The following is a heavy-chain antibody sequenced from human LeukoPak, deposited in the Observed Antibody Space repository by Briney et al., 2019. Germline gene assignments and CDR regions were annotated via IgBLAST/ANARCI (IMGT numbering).Heavy chain of an antibody. Sequence: PGGSLRLSCAASGFTFSRYWIHWVRQAPGKGLEWVGRIKSKTDGGTTDYAAPVKGRFTISRDDSKNTLFLQMNNLKTEDTAVYYCTTGSYSEEGATKNNWFDPWGQGTLVTVSS. J-gene: IGHJ5*02. V-gene: IGHV3-15*01. CDR1: GFTFSRYW. CDR2: IKSKTDGGTT. CDR3: TTGSYSEEGATKNNWFDP. D-gene: IGHD1-26*01.